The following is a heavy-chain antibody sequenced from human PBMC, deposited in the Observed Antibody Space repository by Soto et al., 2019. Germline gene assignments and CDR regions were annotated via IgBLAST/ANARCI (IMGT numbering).Heavy chain of an antibody. V-gene: IGHV3-15*01. CDR2: IKSKTDGGTT. D-gene: IGHD4-17*01. Sequence: GGSLRLSCAASGFTFSNAWMSWVRQAPGKGLEWVGRIKSKTDGGTTDYAAPVKGRFTISRDDSKNTLYLQMNSLKTEDTAVYYCTTDWAVTPVYYYYMDVWGKGTTVTVSS. CDR1: GFTFSNAW. J-gene: IGHJ6*03. CDR3: TTDWAVTPVYYYYMDV.